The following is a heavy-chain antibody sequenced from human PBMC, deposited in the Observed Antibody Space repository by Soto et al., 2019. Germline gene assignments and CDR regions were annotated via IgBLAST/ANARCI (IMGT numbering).Heavy chain of an antibody. V-gene: IGHV1-69*13. CDR2: IIPIFGTA. Sequence: SVKVSCKASGGTFSSYAISWVRQAPGQGLEWMGGIIPIFGTANYAQKFQGRVTITADESTSTAYMELSSLRSEDTAVYYCARTKGEYDYSIGYYGMDVWGQGTTVTV. J-gene: IGHJ6*02. CDR1: GGTFSSYA. D-gene: IGHD4-4*01. CDR3: ARTKGEYDYSIGYYGMDV.